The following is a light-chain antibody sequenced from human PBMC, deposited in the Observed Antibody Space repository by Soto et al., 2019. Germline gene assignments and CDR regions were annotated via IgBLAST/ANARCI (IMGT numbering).Light chain of an antibody. J-gene: IGKJ5*01. CDR2: GAS. CDR1: QSVSSN. CDR3: QQYKNWSPIT. Sequence: EIVMTQSPATLSVSPGERATLSCRASQSVSSNLAWYQQKPGQAPRLLIYGASTRATGIPARFSGSGSGTEFNLTISSLPSEDFAVYYCQQYKNWSPITFGQGTRLEIK. V-gene: IGKV3-15*01.